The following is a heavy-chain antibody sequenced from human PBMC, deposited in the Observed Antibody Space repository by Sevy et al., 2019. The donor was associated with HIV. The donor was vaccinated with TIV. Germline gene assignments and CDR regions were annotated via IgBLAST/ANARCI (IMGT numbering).Heavy chain of an antibody. Sequence: SETLSLTCAVSGYSISSGYYWGWIRQPPGKGLEWIGSIYHSGSTYYNPSLKSRVTISVDTSKNQFSLKLSSVTAADTAVYYCARQFGIAAAGTFWFDPWGQGTLVTVSS. CDR2: IYHSGST. CDR3: ARQFGIAAAGTFWFDP. D-gene: IGHD6-13*01. J-gene: IGHJ5*02. V-gene: IGHV4-38-2*01. CDR1: GYSISSGYY.